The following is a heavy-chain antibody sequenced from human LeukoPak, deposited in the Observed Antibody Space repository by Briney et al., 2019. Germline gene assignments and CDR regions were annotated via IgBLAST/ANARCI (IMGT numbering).Heavy chain of an antibody. CDR1: GFTFSNYW. J-gene: IGHJ4*02. Sequence: GGSLRLSCAASGFTFSNYWMTWVRQAPGKGLEWVANIKEDGSEKYYVDSVKGRFTISRDNAKNSLYLQMNSLRAEDTAVYYCERDRYGSYRGQGTLVTVSS. CDR3: ERDRYGSY. D-gene: IGHD1-26*01. CDR2: IKEDGSEK. V-gene: IGHV3-7*01.